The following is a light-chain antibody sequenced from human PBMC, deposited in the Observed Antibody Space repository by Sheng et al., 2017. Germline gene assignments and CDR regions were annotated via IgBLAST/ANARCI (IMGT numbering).Light chain of an antibody. CDR2: GVS. CDR3: QQYGSSPS. Sequence: VLTQSPGTLSLSPGERATLSCRAGETISSNYLAWYQQKPGQAPRLLIYGVSTRATGIPDRFSGTGSGTDFSLTITRLEPEDFAVYYCQQYGSSPSFGQGTRLEIK. V-gene: IGKV3-20*01. J-gene: IGKJ5*01. CDR1: ETISSNY.